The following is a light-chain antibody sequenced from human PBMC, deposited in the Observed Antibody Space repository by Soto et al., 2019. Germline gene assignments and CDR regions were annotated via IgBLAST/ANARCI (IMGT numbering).Light chain of an antibody. CDR1: SSDVGGYNY. Sequence: QSALTQPASVSGSPGQSITISCTGTSSDVGGYNYVSWYQQHPGKAPKLMIYEVSNRPSGVSNRFSGSKSGNTASLTISGLQAEGEADYYCISYTSFSSRVFGTGTKLTVL. V-gene: IGLV2-14*01. CDR3: ISYTSFSSRV. J-gene: IGLJ1*01. CDR2: EVS.